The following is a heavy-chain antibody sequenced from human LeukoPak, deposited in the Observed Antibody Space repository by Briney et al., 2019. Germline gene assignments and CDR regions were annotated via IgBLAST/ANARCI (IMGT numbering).Heavy chain of an antibody. D-gene: IGHD4-23*01. V-gene: IGHV1-69*05. CDR2: IIPIFGTA. CDR3: ARHYGGTPYFDY. Sequence: ASVKVSCKASGGTFSSYAISWVRQAPGQGLEWMGGIIPIFGTANYAQKFQGRVTITTDESTSTAYMELSSLGSEDTAVYYCARHYGGTPYFDYWGQGTLVTVSS. J-gene: IGHJ4*02. CDR1: GGTFSSYA.